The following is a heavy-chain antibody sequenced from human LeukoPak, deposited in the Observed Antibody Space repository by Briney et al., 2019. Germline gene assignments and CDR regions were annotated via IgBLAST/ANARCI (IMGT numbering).Heavy chain of an antibody. CDR2: IYYTGVT. D-gene: IGHD3-16*01. Sequence: KTSETLSLTCTVSGGSIGSGTHYYNWIRQHPGKGLEWIGYIYYTGVTSYNPSLKSRVTMSVDTSMNQVSLKLSSLTAADTAVYYCAASSGVTLGRFWGQGTLVTVSS. J-gene: IGHJ4*02. CDR1: GGSIGSGTHY. CDR3: AASSGVTLGRF. V-gene: IGHV4-31*03.